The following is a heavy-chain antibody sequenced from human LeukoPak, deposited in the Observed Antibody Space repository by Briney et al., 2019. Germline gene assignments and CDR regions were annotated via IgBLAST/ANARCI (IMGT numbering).Heavy chain of an antibody. Sequence: SETLSLTCAVSGYSISSSYYWGWIRQPPGKGLEWIGTIYHSGSTHYNPSLKSRVTLSVDTSKNQFSLKLSSVTAADTAVYYCARQQRIVVVPSWFDPWGQGTPVAVSS. CDR2: IYHSGST. J-gene: IGHJ5*02. CDR1: GYSISSSYY. CDR3: ARQQRIVVVPSWFDP. V-gene: IGHV4-38-2*01. D-gene: IGHD2-2*01.